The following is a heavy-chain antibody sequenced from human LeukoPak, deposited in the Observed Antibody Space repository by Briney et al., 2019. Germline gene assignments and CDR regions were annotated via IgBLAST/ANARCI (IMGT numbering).Heavy chain of an antibody. Sequence: ASVTVSCKASGYTFTSYYMHWVRQAPGQGLEWMGIINPSGGSTSYAQKFQGRVTMTRDMSTSTVYMELSSLRSEDTAVYYCARDLVYYDSSGYLDYWGQGTLVTVSS. D-gene: IGHD3-22*01. CDR2: INPSGGST. J-gene: IGHJ4*02. V-gene: IGHV1-46*01. CDR1: GYTFTSYY. CDR3: ARDLVYYDSSGYLDY.